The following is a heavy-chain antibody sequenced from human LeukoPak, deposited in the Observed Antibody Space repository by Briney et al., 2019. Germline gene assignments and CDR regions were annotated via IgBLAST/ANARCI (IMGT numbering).Heavy chain of an antibody. Sequence: ASVKVSCKASGYTFTSYYMHWVRHAPGQGLEWMGIINPSGGSTSYAQKFQGRVTMTRDMSTSTVYMELSSLRSEDTAVYYCARDSLWFGELATRFSYYYMDVWGKGTTVTVSS. CDR3: ARDSLWFGELATRFSYYYMDV. CDR1: GYTFTSYY. J-gene: IGHJ6*03. V-gene: IGHV1-46*01. CDR2: INPSGGST. D-gene: IGHD3-10*01.